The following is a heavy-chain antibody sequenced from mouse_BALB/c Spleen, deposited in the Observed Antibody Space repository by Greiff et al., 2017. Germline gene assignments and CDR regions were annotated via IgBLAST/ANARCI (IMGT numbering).Heavy chain of an antibody. CDR3: ARHGSSDWYFDV. J-gene: IGHJ1*01. Sequence: VQGVESGPGLVQPSQSLSITCTVSGFSLTSYGVHWVRQSPGKGLEWLGVIWSGGSTDYNAAFISRLSISKDNSKSQVFFKMNSLQANDTAIYYCARHGSSDWYFDVWGAGTTVTVSS. V-gene: IGHV2-2*02. D-gene: IGHD1-1*01. CDR2: IWSGGST. CDR1: GFSLTSYG.